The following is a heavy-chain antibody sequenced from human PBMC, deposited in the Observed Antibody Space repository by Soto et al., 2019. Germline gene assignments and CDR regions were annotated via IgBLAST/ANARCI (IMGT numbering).Heavy chain of an antibody. CDR2: IWYDGSNK. V-gene: IGHV3-33*01. J-gene: IGHJ6*02. D-gene: IGHD3-10*01. Sequence: QVQLVESGGGVVQPGRSLRLSCAASGFTFSSYGMHWVRQAPGKGLEWVAVIWYDGSNKYYADSVKGRFTISRDNSKNPLYLQMNSLRAEDTAVYYCARDYGSGPHPIYYYYGMDVWGQGTTVTVSS. CDR3: ARDYGSGPHPIYYYYGMDV. CDR1: GFTFSSYG.